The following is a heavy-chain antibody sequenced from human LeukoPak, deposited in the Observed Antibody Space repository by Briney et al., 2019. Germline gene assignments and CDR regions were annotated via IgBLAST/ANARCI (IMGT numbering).Heavy chain of an antibody. D-gene: IGHD6-13*01. V-gene: IGHV4-59*08. CDR3: ARHGSSSIAAAGTFDY. CDR2: IYYSGST. J-gene: IGHJ4*02. Sequence: SETLSLTCTVSGGSISSYYWSWIRQPPGKGLEWIGYIYYSGSTNYNPSLKSRVTISVDTSKNQFSLKLSSVTAADTAVYYCARHGSSSIAAAGTFDYWGQGALVTVSS. CDR1: GGSISSYY.